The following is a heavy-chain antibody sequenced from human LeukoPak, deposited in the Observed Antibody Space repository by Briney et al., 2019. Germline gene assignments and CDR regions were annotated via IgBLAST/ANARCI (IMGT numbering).Heavy chain of an antibody. V-gene: IGHV3-48*03. CDR3: AREDGSQLDY. Sequence: GGSLRLSCATSGFTFSNYEMSWVRQAPGKGLEWVSYISSSGSSTYYADSVKGRFTISRDNAKSSLCLQMDSLRAGDTAVYYCAREDGSQLDYWGRGTLVTVSS. D-gene: IGHD1-26*01. CDR1: GFTFSNYE. J-gene: IGHJ4*02. CDR2: ISSSGSST.